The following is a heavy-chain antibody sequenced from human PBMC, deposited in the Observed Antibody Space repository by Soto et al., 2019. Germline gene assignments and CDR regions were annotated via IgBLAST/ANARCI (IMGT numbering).Heavy chain of an antibody. CDR2: IYRGGTT. CDR1: GFDVSVNY. V-gene: IGHV3-66*01. CDR3: ARDGPYSSAYYGAYF. D-gene: IGHD6-19*01. Sequence: EVQLVESGGDLVQPGGSLRLSCAASGFDVSVNYMSWVRQAPGKGLGWVSIIYRGGTTDYADSVKGRFTLSRDNCKNTMYLQMNSLRAEDTAVYYCARDGPYSSAYYGAYFWGQGTLVTVSS. J-gene: IGHJ4*02.